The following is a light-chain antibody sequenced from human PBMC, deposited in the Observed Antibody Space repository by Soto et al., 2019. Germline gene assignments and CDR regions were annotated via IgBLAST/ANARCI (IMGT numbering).Light chain of an antibody. CDR2: HAS. CDR3: QQYNTHS. J-gene: IGKJ1*01. V-gene: IGKV1-5*01. CDR1: QSISNW. Sequence: DIQMTQSPSTLPASVGDRVTITCRASQSISNWVAWYQQKPGTAPKLLIYHASTLESGVPSRFSGSGSGTEFSLTISSLQPDDFATYYCQQYNTHSFGQGTKVEIK.